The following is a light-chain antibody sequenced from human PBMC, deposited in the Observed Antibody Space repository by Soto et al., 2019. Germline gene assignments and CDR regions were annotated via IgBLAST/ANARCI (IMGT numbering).Light chain of an antibody. CDR2: GST. CDR1: QSVSSS. Sequence: EIVMTQSPATLSVSPGERVTLSCRASQSVSSSLAWYQQKPGQAPRLLIYGSTTKDIGIPGRFSGSGSETEFTLTISRLQSEDFAVYCCQQYNNWWTFGQGTKVETK. J-gene: IGKJ1*01. CDR3: QQYNNWWT. V-gene: IGKV3-15*01.